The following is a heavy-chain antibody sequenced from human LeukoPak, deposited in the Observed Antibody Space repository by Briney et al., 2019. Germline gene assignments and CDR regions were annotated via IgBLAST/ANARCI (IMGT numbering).Heavy chain of an antibody. V-gene: IGHV4-31*03. CDR2: IYYSGST. J-gene: IGHJ4*02. CDR1: GGSISSGGYY. Sequence: PSQTLSLTCTVSGGSISSGGYYWSWIRQHPGKGLEWIRYIYYSGSTYYNPSLKSRVTISVDTSKNQFSLKLSSVTAADTAVYYCARGPGTYDYIWGSYRWARTDIYYFDYWGQGTLVTVSS. CDR3: ARGPGTYDYIWGSYRWARTDIYYFDY. D-gene: IGHD3-16*02.